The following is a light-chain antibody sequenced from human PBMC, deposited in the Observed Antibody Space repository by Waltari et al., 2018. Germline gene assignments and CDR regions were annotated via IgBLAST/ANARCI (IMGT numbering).Light chain of an antibody. CDR2: WAS. J-gene: IGKJ2*01. Sequence: DIVMTQSPDSLAVSLGDRATINCKSSQSVLYSSNNKNYLAWYQQKPGQPPKLLIYWASTRESGVPDRFSGSGSETDFTLTVSSLQAEDVAVYYCQQYYSTPTFGQGTKLEIK. CDR3: QQYYSTPT. CDR1: QSVLYSSNNKNY. V-gene: IGKV4-1*01.